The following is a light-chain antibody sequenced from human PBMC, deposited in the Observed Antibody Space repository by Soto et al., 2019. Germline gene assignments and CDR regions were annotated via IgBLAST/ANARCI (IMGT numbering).Light chain of an antibody. CDR2: DVS. CDR3: SSYTSSNTVV. CDR1: SSDVGGYNY. V-gene: IGLV2-14*01. Sequence: QSALTQPASVSGSPGQSIAISCTGTSSDVGGYNYVSWYQQHPGKAPKLMIYDVSARPSGVSNRFSGSKSDNTASLTISGIQAEDEADYYCSSYTSSNTVVFGGGTKVTVL. J-gene: IGLJ2*01.